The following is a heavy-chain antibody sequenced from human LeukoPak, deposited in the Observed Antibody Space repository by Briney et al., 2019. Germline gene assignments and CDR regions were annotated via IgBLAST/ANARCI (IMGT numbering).Heavy chain of an antibody. CDR2: FHHGGSP. D-gene: IGHD3-9*01. J-gene: IGHJ4*02. Sequence: PSETLSLTCTVSGDSINSGDYIWTWIRQPPGKGLEWIGRFHHGGSPSYNPSLQSRVTISADTSKNQFSLNLRSVSDADTAVYFCARGLPSDKIDYWGQGTLVTVSS. V-gene: IGHV4-30-4*01. CDR3: ARGLPSDKIDY. CDR1: GDSINSGDYI.